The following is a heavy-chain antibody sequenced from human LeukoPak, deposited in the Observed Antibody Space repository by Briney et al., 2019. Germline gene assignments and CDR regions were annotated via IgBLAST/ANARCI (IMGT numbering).Heavy chain of an antibody. D-gene: IGHD3-10*01. V-gene: IGHV3-23*01. CDR3: AKGYYGSGSYGWFDY. Sequence: GGSLRLSCAASGFTLSSSAMSWVRQAPGKGLEWVSTISGSGDRTYYADSVKGRFTISRDNSKNTLSLHMNSLRAEDTAVYSCAKGYYGSGSYGWFDYWGQGTLVTVSS. J-gene: IGHJ4*02. CDR2: ISGSGDRT. CDR1: GFTLSSSA.